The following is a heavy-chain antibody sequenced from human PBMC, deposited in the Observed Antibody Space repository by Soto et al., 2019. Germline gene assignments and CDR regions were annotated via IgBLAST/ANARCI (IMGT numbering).Heavy chain of an antibody. CDR1: GFPFSDSG. Sequence: ESGGGVVQPGRSLRLSCAASGFPFSDSGLHWVRQAPGKGLEWVAVISYDGRNKYYADSVKGRFTISRDNSKNMLFLQMNSLRVEDTALYYCAKDRRRRNDFYGSGRGLELWGRGTLVTVSS. CDR3: AKDRRRRNDFYGSGRGLEL. J-gene: IGHJ2*01. CDR2: ISYDGRNK. D-gene: IGHD3-10*01. V-gene: IGHV3-30*18.